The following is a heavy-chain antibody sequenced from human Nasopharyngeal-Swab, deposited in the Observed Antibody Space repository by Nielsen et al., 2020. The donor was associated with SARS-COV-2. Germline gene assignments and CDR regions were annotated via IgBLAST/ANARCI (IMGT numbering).Heavy chain of an antibody. D-gene: IGHD2-8*01. CDR2: ISSSGSTI. CDR3: ARAYSEVYATPGDFDY. CDR1: GFTFSDYY. J-gene: IGHJ4*02. Sequence: GSRKISGAASGFTFSDYYMSWIRQAPGKGLEWVSYISSSGSTIYYADSVKGRFTISRDNAKNSLYLQMNSLRAEDTAVYYCARAYSEVYATPGDFDYWGQGTLVTVSS. V-gene: IGHV3-11*01.